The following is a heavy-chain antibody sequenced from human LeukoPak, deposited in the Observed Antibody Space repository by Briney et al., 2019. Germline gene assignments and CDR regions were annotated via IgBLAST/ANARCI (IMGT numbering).Heavy chain of an antibody. CDR1: GYTFTSYA. Sequence: ASVKVSCKASGYTFTSYAMHWVRQAPGQRLEWMGWINAGNGNTKYSQKFQGRVTITWDTSASTAYMELSSLRSEDTAVYYCARGLNYYDSSGYYDHDYWGQGTLVTVSS. V-gene: IGHV1-3*01. D-gene: IGHD3-22*01. J-gene: IGHJ4*02. CDR2: INAGNGNT. CDR3: ARGLNYYDSSGYYDHDY.